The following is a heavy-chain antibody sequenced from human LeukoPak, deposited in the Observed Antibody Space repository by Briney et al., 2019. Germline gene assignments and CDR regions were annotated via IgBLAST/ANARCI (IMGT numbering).Heavy chain of an antibody. CDR2: IRSKVYGGTT. D-gene: IGHD6-13*01. J-gene: IGHJ5*02. CDR1: GFTFGDYA. CDR3: TREGLKAAAGLWFDP. V-gene: IGHV3-49*03. Sequence: GGSLRLSCTASGFTFGDYAMSWFRQAPGKGLQWVGFIRSKVYGGTTEYAASVKGRFIISRDDSKSIAYLQMNSLKTEDTAVYYCTREGLKAAAGLWFDPWGQGTLVTVSS.